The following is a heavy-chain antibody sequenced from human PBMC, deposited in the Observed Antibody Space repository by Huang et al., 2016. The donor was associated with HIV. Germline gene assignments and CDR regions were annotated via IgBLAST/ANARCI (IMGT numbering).Heavy chain of an antibody. CDR3: ARVEMSTIDNWFDP. Sequence: QVQLVQSRAKVKKPGASVNVSCKASGYPFKRYGITWVRQATGQGLEWMGWISPYNGNTKSAQKLQGRLIMTTDTSTNTAYMELRRLTSDDTAMYFCARVEMSTIDNWFDPWGQGTLVIVSS. CDR1: GYPFKRYG. V-gene: IGHV1-18*01. CDR2: ISPYNGNT. J-gene: IGHJ5*02. D-gene: IGHD2-15*01.